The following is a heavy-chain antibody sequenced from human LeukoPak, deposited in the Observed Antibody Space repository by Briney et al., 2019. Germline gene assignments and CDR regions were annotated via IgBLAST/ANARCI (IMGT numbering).Heavy chain of an antibody. Sequence: ASVKVSCKASGYTFTSYDINWVRQATGQGLEWMGWMNPNSGNTGYAQKFQGRVTMNRNTSISTAYMELSSLRSEDTAVYYCARGGGGIAVAGRDFDYWGQGTLVTVSS. CDR1: GYTFTSYD. CDR2: MNPNSGNT. CDR3: ARGGGGIAVAGRDFDY. V-gene: IGHV1-8*01. D-gene: IGHD6-19*01. J-gene: IGHJ4*02.